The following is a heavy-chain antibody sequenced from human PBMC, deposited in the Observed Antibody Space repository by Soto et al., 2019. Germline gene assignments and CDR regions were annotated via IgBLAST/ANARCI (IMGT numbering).Heavy chain of an antibody. Sequence: PGGSLRLSCAASGFTFSRYWMDWVRQAPRKGLEWVATIKHDGSEKYYVDSVKGRFIISRDNAKNSLYLQMNGLRTEDTALYYCAKDISGSGWYTGVAYYYYYGMDVWGQGTTVTVSS. CDR2: IKHDGSEK. V-gene: IGHV3-7*03. CDR1: GFTFSRYW. J-gene: IGHJ6*02. D-gene: IGHD6-19*01. CDR3: AKDISGSGWYTGVAYYYYYGMDV.